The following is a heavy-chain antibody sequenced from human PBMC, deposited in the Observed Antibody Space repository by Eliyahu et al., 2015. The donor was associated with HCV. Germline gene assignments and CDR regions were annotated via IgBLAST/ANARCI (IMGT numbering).Heavy chain of an antibody. CDR3: AKGDSVTRPFDY. J-gene: IGHJ4*02. CDR2: ISGSGGST. CDR1: GXXXTSXA. V-gene: IGHV3-23*01. Sequence: EVQLLESGGGLVQPGGSLXLSCXASGXXXTSXAMSWVRQAPGKGLEWVSTISGSGGSTYYADSVKGRFTISRDNSNNTLYLQMNSLRAEDTAVYYCAKGDSVTRPFDYWGQGTLVTVSS. D-gene: IGHD4-11*01.